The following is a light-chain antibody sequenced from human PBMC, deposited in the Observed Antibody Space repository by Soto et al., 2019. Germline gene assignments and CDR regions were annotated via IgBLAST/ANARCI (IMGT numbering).Light chain of an antibody. J-gene: IGLJ1*01. CDR1: NTDVGQDKS. CDR3: VSYTDTDTLV. CDR2: EVT. V-gene: IGLV2-14*01. Sequence: QSAVTQPACVSGSRGQSIIISCVGRNTDVGQDKSVSWYQQGPGKAPKLLIFEVTNRPSGVSNRFSGSRSGNTASLTISGLQPDDEGDYFCVSYTDTDTLVFGTGTKVTVL.